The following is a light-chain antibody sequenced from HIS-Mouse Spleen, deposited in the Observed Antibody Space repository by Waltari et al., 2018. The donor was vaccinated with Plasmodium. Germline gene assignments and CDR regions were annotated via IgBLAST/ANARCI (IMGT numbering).Light chain of an antibody. V-gene: IGLV3-10*01. Sequence: SYELTQPPSVSVSPGQTATHTCPGDALPKQYAYWYQQKSGQAPVLVIYEDSKRPSGIPERFSGSSSGTMATLTISGAQVEDEADYYCYSTDSSGNHRVFGGGTKLTVL. CDR1: ALPKQY. CDR3: YSTDSSGNHRV. J-gene: IGLJ3*02. CDR2: EDS.